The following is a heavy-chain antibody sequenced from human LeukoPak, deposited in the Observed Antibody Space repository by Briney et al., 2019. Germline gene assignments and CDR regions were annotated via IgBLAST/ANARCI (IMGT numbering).Heavy chain of an antibody. CDR3: ARGSPPPGIAAAGDY. Sequence: PSETLSLTCAVYGGSFSGYYWSWIRQPPGKGLEWIGEINHSGSTNYNPSLKSRVTISVDTSKNQFSLKLSSVTAADTAVYYCARGSPPPGIAAAGDYWGQGTLVTVSS. D-gene: IGHD6-13*01. CDR1: GGSFSGYY. V-gene: IGHV4-34*01. J-gene: IGHJ4*02. CDR2: INHSGST.